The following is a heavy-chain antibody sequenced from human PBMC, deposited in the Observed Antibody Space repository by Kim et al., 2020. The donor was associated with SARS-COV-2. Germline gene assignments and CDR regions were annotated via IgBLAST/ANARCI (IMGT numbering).Heavy chain of an antibody. J-gene: IGHJ6*02. V-gene: IGHV3-9*01. CDR2: ISWNSGSI. D-gene: IGHD3-22*01. CDR1: GFTFDDYA. Sequence: GGSLRLSCAASGFTFDDYAMHWVRLVPGKGLEWVSGISWNSGSIGYANSVKGRFTISRDNAKNSLYLQMNTLRAEDTALYYCAKDPYDSSGYYYRENYGMDVWGQGTTVTVSS. CDR3: AKDPYDSSGYYYRENYGMDV.